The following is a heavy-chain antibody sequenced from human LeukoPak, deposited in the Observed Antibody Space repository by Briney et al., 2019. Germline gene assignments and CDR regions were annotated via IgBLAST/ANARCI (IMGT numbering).Heavy chain of an antibody. J-gene: IGHJ6*02. CDR1: GFTFSSYA. Sequence: PGGSLRLSCAASGFTFSSYAMSWVRQAPGKGLEWVSAISGSGGSTYYADSVKGRFTISRDNSKNTLYLQMNSLRAEDTAVYYCARGLDEDIVVVPAAGSYSSSSYYGMDVWGQGTTVTVSS. CDR3: ARGLDEDIVVVPAAGSYSSSSYYGMDV. V-gene: IGHV3-23*01. CDR2: ISGSGGST. D-gene: IGHD2-2*01.